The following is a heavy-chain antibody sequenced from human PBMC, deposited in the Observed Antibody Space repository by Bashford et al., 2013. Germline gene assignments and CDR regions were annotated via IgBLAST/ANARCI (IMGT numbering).Heavy chain of an antibody. CDR3: ARGSLCSGGSCFRNPDN. CDR1: GYSFNDYG. Sequence: SCEGSGYSFNDYGMHWVRQAPGKGLQWVAEIWLDGSNERYSDSVKGRFTISRDNSANTLYLQMNNLRDDDTAFYYCARGSLCSGGSCFRNPDNWGQGILVTVSS. CDR2: IWLDGSNE. D-gene: IGHD2-15*01. J-gene: IGHJ4*02. V-gene: IGHV3-33*08.